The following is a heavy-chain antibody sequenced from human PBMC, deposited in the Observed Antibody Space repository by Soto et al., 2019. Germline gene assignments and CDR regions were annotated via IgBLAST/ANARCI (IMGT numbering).Heavy chain of an antibody. Sequence: EVQLLDSGGGLVQPGGSLRLSCAASGFTFSNYAMTWVRQGPGKGLEWVSGISGSGGRSYYADSVKGRFTISRDNSKRTLYLQLNSWGAENPAVFYCAKASSVWPGDKPYYFDSGGQGTLVPFPP. D-gene: IGHD3-16*01. CDR1: GFTFSNYA. CDR3: AKASSVWPGDKPYYFDS. CDR2: ISGSGGRS. J-gene: IGHJ4*02. V-gene: IGHV3-23*01.